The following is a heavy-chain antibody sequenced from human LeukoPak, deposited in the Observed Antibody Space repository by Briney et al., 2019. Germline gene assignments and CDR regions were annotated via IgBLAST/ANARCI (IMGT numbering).Heavy chain of an antibody. CDR3: SEGYFEPFDH. V-gene: IGHV4-59*02. Sequence: PSETLSLTCNVSGVSVSTSHWNWIRQRPGKGLEWIGCLSYTGKTDYNPSLKSRVSISLGSSNNHFSLKLTSVTAAGTAVYYCSEGYFEPFDHWGQGILVTVSP. CDR2: LSYTGKT. CDR1: GVSVSTSH. D-gene: IGHD2/OR15-2a*01. J-gene: IGHJ4*02.